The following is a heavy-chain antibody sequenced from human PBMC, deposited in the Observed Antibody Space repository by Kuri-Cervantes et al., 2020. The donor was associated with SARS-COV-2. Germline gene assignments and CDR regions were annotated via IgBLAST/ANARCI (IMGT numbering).Heavy chain of an antibody. D-gene: IGHD6-13*01. Sequence: GGSLRLSCAASGFTFSSYAMSWVRQAPGKGLEWVSAISSSGGSTYYADSVKGRFTISRDNSKNTLYLQMNSLRAEDTAVYYCANGHXRTWYYFDYWGQGTLVTVSS. J-gene: IGHJ4*02. CDR1: GFTFSSYA. CDR3: ANGHXRTWYYFDY. CDR2: ISSSGGST. V-gene: IGHV3-23*01.